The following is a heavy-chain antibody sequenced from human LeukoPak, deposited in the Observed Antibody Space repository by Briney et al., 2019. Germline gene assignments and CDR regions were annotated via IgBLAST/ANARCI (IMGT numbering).Heavy chain of an antibody. CDR3: ARAPRYCSSTSCYLDYYGMDV. J-gene: IGHJ6*02. V-gene: IGHV3-30*03. CDR1: GFTFSSYG. CDR2: ISYDGSNK. Sequence: SGGSLRLSCAASGFTFSSYGMHWVRQAPGKGLEWVAVISYDGSNKYYADSVKGRFTISRDNSKNTLYLQMNSLRAEDTAVYYCARAPRYCSSTSCYLDYYGMDVWGQGTTVTVSS. D-gene: IGHD2-2*01.